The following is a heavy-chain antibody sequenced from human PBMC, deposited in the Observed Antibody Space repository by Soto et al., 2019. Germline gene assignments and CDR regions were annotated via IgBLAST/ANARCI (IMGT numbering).Heavy chain of an antibody. V-gene: IGHV4-4*02. CDR3: ARSAGWYAVHS. D-gene: IGHD6-19*01. J-gene: IGHJ4*02. CDR2: VFHTGTT. CDR1: GDSVSSPYW. Sequence: QVQLQESGPGLVKPSGTLSLTCAVSGDSVSSPYWWCWVRQPPGKGLEWIGEVFHTGTTSYNPSLRSRVTISMDKSNNQFSVDLSSVTAADTAVYYCARSAGWYAVHSWGPGTLVVVSS.